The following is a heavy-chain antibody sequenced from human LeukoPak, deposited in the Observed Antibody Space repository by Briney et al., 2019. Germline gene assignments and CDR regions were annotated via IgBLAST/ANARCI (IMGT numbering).Heavy chain of an antibody. D-gene: IGHD5-24*01. V-gene: IGHV5-51*01. Sequence: GESLKISCKGSGYSFTTYWIGWVRQIPGKGLEWMGIIYPGDSDTRYSPSFQGQVTISADKSINIVYLPWSSLKASDNDMYYCARREMAIITPFDYWGQGTLVTVSS. CDR3: ARREMAIITPFDY. J-gene: IGHJ4*02. CDR2: IYPGDSDT. CDR1: GYSFTTYW.